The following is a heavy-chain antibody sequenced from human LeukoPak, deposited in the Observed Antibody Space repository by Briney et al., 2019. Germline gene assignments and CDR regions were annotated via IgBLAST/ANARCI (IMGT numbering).Heavy chain of an antibody. V-gene: IGHV1-2*02. CDR2: IHPNSGGT. CDR3: ARDMGGYSGYDYDY. Sequence: ASVKVSCKASGYTFTGYYLHWVRQAPGQGLECMGWIHPNSGGTHYAQKFQGRVTMTRDTSITTAYMELTRLRSDDTAVYYCARDMGGYSGYDYDYWGQGTLVTASS. CDR1: GYTFTGYY. D-gene: IGHD5-12*01. J-gene: IGHJ4*02.